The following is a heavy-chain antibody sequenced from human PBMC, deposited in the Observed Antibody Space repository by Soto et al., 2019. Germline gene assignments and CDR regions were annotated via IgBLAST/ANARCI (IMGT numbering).Heavy chain of an antibody. CDR2: ISGSGGTT. J-gene: IGHJ6*02. Sequence: GGSLRLSCAASGFNFNIYAMSWVRQAPGKGLEWVSVISGSGGTTYYADSLKGRFTISRDNAKNSLYLQMNRLRAEDTAVYYCARVSWREKYGMDVWGQGTTVTVSS. CDR3: ARVSWREKYGMDV. CDR1: GFNFNIYA. V-gene: IGHV3-23*01.